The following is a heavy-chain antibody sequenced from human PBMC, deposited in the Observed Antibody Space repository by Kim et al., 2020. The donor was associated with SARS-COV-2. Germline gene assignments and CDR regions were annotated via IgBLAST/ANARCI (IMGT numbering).Heavy chain of an antibody. CDR3: ARDSPVTTGFDP. Sequence: YAQKFQGRVTITADESTSTAYMELSSLRSEDTAVYYCARDSPVTTGFDPWGQGTLVTVSS. J-gene: IGHJ5*02. V-gene: IGHV1-69*01. D-gene: IGHD4-17*01.